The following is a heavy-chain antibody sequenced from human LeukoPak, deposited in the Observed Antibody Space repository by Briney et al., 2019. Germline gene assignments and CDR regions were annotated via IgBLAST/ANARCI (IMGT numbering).Heavy chain of an antibody. V-gene: IGHV3-30*18. D-gene: IGHD3-10*01. CDR1: GFTFSSYG. CDR2: ISYDGSNK. J-gene: IGHJ4*02. CDR3: AKGGTGLLWFGELLYGYFDY. Sequence: GRSLRLSCAGSGFTFSSYGMHWVRQAPGKGLEWVAVISYDGSNKCYADSVKGRFTISRDNSKNTLYLQMNSLRAEDTAVYYCAKGGTGLLWFGELLYGYFDYWGQGTLVTVSS.